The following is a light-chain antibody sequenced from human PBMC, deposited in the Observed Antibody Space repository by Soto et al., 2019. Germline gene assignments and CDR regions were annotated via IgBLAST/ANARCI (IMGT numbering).Light chain of an antibody. CDR2: DAS. CDR3: QQFNSYPLP. CDR1: QGIADA. V-gene: IGKV1-13*02. Sequence: AIQLTQSPSSVSASIGDRVTITCRASQGIADALAWYQHKPGKAPKSLIYDASSLGSGVPSRFSGSGSGTDFPLTISSPQAEDFATYYCQQFNSYPLPFGGGTKVDIK. J-gene: IGKJ4*01.